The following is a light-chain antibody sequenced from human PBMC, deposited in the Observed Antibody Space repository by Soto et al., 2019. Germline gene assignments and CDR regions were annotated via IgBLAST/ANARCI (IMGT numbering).Light chain of an antibody. V-gene: IGKV1-5*03. CDR1: QGISTW. CDR2: KAS. CDR3: QQYNISPLT. Sequence: DIQMTQSPSTLSASVGDRVTITCRASQGISTWLAWYQQKPGKDPKLLIYKASSLEAGVPSRFSGSGSGTEFNITVSSLQPDDVATYYCQQYNISPLTFGGGTKVDIK. J-gene: IGKJ4*01.